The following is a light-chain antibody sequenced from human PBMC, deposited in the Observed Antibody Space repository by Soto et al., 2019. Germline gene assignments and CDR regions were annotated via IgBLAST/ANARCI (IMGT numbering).Light chain of an antibody. J-gene: IGLJ2*01. CDR1: SSDVGGYNY. CDR3: SSYTSGPV. CDR2: DVS. Sequence: QSALTQPASVSGSPGQSITISCTGTSSDVGGYNYVSWYQQHPGKAPKLMIYDVSNRPSGVSNRFSGSKSGNTASLTISGLQAEDGADYYCSSYTSGPVFGGGTKVTVL. V-gene: IGLV2-14*01.